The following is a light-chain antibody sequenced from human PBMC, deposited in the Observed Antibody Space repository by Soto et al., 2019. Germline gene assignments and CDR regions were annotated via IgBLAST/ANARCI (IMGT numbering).Light chain of an antibody. V-gene: IGKV4-1*01. CDR1: QSLLYSSNNKNY. CDR3: QQYYSTPLT. J-gene: IGKJ4*01. CDR2: WES. Sequence: DIVMAQSPDSLALSLGERATINCKSSQSLLYSSNNKNYLAWYQQRPGQPPKLLIYWESTRESGVPDRFSGSGSGTDFTLTISSLQAEDVAVYYCQQYYSTPLTFGGGTKVEIK.